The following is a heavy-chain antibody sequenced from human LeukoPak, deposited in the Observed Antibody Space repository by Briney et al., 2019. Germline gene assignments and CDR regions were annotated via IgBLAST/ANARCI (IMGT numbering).Heavy chain of an antibody. V-gene: IGHV1-69*13. CDR2: IIPIFGTA. Sequence: GASVKVSCKASGGTFSSYAISWVRQAPGQGLEWMGGIIPIFGTANYAQKFQGRVTITADESTSTAYMELSSLRSEDTAVYYCAKTDSSSWYRTNCGVCWWGQGTLVTVSS. D-gene: IGHD6-13*01. CDR3: AKTDSSSWYRTNCGVCW. J-gene: IGHJ4*02. CDR1: GGTFSSYA.